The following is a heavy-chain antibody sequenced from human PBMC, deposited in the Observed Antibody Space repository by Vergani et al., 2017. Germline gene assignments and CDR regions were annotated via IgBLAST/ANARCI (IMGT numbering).Heavy chain of an antibody. CDR2: ISYDGSNK. CDR3: AKVYRNPRGDYYDGMDV. J-gene: IGHJ6*02. D-gene: IGHD1-14*01. CDR1: GFTFSSYG. V-gene: IGHV3-30*18. Sequence: QVQLVESGGGVVQPGRSLRLSCAASGFTFSSYGMHWVRQAPGKGLEWVAVISYDGSNKYYADSVKGRFTIYRDNSKNPLYLQMNSLRAEDTAVYYCAKVYRNPRGDYYDGMDVWGQGTTVTVSS.